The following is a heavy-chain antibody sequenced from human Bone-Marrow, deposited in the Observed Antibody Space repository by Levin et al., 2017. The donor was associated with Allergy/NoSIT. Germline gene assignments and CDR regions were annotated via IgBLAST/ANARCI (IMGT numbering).Heavy chain of an antibody. CDR1: GFRFPSFE. CDR3: AKNMGGSTGCSDY. CDR2: ISGSGGST. D-gene: IGHD2-8*02. V-gene: IGHV3-23*01. Sequence: GASVKVSCAASGFRFPSFEMTWVRQAPGKGLEWVARISGSGGSTYYADSLKGRFSISRDNSKNTLYLQMNSLRVDDTAVYFCAKNMGGSTGCSDYWGQGTLVTVSS. J-gene: IGHJ4*02.